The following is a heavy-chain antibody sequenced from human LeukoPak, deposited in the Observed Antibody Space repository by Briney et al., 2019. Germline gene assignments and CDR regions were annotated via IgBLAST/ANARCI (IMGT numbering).Heavy chain of an antibody. J-gene: IGHJ3*02. CDR2: ISHDGSNK. V-gene: IGHV3-30*03. CDR3: AGLSDYSSAFDI. Sequence: GGSLRLSCAASGFTFSSYGMHWVRQAPGKGLEWVAVISHDGSNKYYGDSVKGRFTISRDNSKNTLYLQMNSLRAEDTAVYYCAGLSDYSSAFDIWGQGTMVTVSP. D-gene: IGHD4-11*01. CDR1: GFTFSSYG.